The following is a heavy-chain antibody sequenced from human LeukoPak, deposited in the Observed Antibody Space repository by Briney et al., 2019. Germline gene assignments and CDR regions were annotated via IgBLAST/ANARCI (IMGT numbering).Heavy chain of an antibody. CDR2: IYYSGST. V-gene: IGHV4-31*03. CDR3: ARGQTVSVDY. Sequence: SETLSLTCTVSGGSISSGGYYWSWIRQHPGKGLEWIGYIYYSGSTYYNPSLKSRVTISVDTSKNQSSLRLSSVTAADTAVYYCARGQTVSVDYWGQGTLVTVSS. CDR1: GGSISSGGYY. J-gene: IGHJ4*02. D-gene: IGHD4-17*01.